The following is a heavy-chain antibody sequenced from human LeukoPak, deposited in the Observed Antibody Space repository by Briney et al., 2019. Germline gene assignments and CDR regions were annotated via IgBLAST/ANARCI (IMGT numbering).Heavy chain of an antibody. D-gene: IGHD5-12*01. CDR3: AREYTGYDLSLGFNRLDP. Sequence: SETLSLTCAVYGGSFSGYYWSWIRQPPGKGLEWIGEITHSGNTNYNTSLKSRVTISLDTSKNQFSLKLSSVTAADTAVHYCAREYTGYDLSLGFNRLDPWGQGTLVTVSS. J-gene: IGHJ5*02. V-gene: IGHV4-34*01. CDR1: GGSFSGYY. CDR2: ITHSGNT.